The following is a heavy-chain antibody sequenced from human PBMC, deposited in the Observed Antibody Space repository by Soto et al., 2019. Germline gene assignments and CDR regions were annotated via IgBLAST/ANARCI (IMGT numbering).Heavy chain of an antibody. D-gene: IGHD3-10*01. V-gene: IGHV4-4*02. CDR3: AIRHLRGPLWLGQFFDY. CDR2: ISHSGST. CDR1: GGWVSIANC. Sequence: PSETLSLACAVSGGWVSIANCCVWVRKPPGGGLEWIGEISHSGSTYYNPSLKSRVTISVDTSKNQFSLKLSSVTAADTSVYYFAIRHLRGPLWLGQFFDYWGQGSLVTVSP. J-gene: IGHJ4*02.